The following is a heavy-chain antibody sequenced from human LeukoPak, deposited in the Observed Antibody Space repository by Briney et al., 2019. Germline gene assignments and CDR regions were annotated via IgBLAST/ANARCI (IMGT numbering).Heavy chain of an antibody. V-gene: IGHV3-23*01. CDR2: LSGSGGGT. CDR1: GITLSNYG. J-gene: IGHJ4*02. D-gene: IGHD3-10*01. CDR3: AKRGVVIRVFLVGFHKEAYYFDS. Sequence: GGSLRLSCAVSGITLSNYGMSWVRQAPGKGREWVAGLSGSGGGTNYADSVQGRFTISRENPKNTLYLQMNSLRAEDTAVYFCAKRGVVIRVFLVGFHKEAYYFDSWGQGALVSVSS.